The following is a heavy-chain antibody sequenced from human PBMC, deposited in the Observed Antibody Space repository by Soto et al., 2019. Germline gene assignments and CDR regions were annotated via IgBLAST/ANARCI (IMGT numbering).Heavy chain of an antibody. CDR2: VYSSGTT. J-gene: IGHJ4*02. CDR1: GGSINNYW. V-gene: IGHV4-4*07. CDR3: ARDIGSYAYGEGY. Sequence: SETLSLTCSVSGGSINNYWWSWIRQPAGKGLEWIGRVYSSGTTDYNPSLNSRATMSVETSKNQFSLKLSSVTAADTAVYYCARDIGSYAYGEGYWGQGIQVSVSS. D-gene: IGHD3-10*01.